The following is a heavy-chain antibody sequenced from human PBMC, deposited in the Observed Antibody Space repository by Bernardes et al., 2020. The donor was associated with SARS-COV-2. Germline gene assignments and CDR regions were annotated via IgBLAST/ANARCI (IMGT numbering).Heavy chain of an antibody. CDR1: GFTFSSYA. J-gene: IGHJ4*02. D-gene: IGHD3-22*01. Sequence: GGSLRLSCAASGFTFSSYAMSWVRQAPGKGLEWVSAISGSGGSTYYADSVKGRFTISRDNSKNTLYLQMNSLRAEDTAVYYCAKVIPRITMIVVAPFDYWGQGTLVTVSS. CDR2: ISGSGGST. V-gene: IGHV3-23*01. CDR3: AKVIPRITMIVVAPFDY.